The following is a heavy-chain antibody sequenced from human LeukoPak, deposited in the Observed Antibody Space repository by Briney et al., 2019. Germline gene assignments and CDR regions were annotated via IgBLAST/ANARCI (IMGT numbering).Heavy chain of an antibody. Sequence: GSLRLSCAASGFTFSSYGMHWVRQAPGKGLEWVAVILSDGSKEFYTDSVKGRFTISRDNSKNTLFLQMSSLTVEDTAVYYCTTFVALRAFDVWGQGTMVTVS. D-gene: IGHD3-10*02. CDR3: TTFVALRAFDV. V-gene: IGHV3-33*01. CDR2: ILSDGSKE. CDR1: GFTFSSYG. J-gene: IGHJ3*01.